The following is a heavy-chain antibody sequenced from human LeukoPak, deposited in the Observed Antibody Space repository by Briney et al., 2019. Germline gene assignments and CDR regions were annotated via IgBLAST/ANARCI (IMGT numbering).Heavy chain of an antibody. CDR2: INHSGST. CDR1: GGSFSGYY. CDR3: ARDSSSRDAFDI. J-gene: IGHJ3*02. D-gene: IGHD6-13*01. Sequence: SETLSLTCAVYGGSFSGYYWSWIRQPPGKGLEWIGEINHSGSTNYNPSLKSRVTISVDTSKNQFSLQLNSVTPEDTAVYYCARDSSSRDAFDIWGQGTMVTVSS. V-gene: IGHV4-34*01.